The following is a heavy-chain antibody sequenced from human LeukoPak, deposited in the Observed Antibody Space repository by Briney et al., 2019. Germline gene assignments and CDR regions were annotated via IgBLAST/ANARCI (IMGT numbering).Heavy chain of an antibody. CDR1: GGSFSGYY. D-gene: IGHD3-22*01. CDR3: AREKDYYDSRRWFDP. V-gene: IGHV4-34*01. J-gene: IGHJ5*02. CDR2: INHSGST. Sequence: PSETLSLTCAVYGGSFSGYYWSWIRQPPGKGLEWIGEINHSGSTNYNPSLKSRVTISVETSKNQFSLKLSSVTAADTAVYYCAREKDYYDSRRWFDPWGQGTLVTVSS.